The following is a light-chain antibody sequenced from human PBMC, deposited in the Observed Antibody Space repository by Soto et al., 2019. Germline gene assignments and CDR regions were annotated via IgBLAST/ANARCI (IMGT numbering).Light chain of an antibody. CDR3: CSYAGSYTPSYV. Sequence: QSVLTQPRSVSGSPGQSVTISCTGTSSDVGGYNYVSWYQRHPGKAPKLMIYDVSKRPSGVPDRFSGSKSGNTASLTISGLQAEDEADYYCCSYAGSYTPSYVFGTGTKVTVL. CDR1: SSDVGGYNY. J-gene: IGLJ1*01. V-gene: IGLV2-11*01. CDR2: DVS.